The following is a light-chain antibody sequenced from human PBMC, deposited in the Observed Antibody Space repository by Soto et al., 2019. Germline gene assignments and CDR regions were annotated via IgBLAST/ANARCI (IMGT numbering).Light chain of an antibody. Sequence: DIQMTQSPSSLSASVGDRVTITCQASQDISNYLNWYQQKPGKAAKLLIYDASNLETGVPSRFSGSGSETDFTFTISSLQPEDIATYYCQQYDNLPLTFGGGTKVDIK. CDR1: QDISNY. CDR3: QQYDNLPLT. J-gene: IGKJ4*01. V-gene: IGKV1-33*01. CDR2: DAS.